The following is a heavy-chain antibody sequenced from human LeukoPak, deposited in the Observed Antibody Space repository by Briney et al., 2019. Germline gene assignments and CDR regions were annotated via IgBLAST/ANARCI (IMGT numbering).Heavy chain of an antibody. CDR1: GFTFSSYA. CDR2: ISSSGSTI. D-gene: IGHD3-10*02. V-gene: IGHV3-48*03. CDR3: AELGITMIGGV. Sequence: QPGGSLRLSCAASGFTFSSYAMNWVRQAPGKGLEGVSYISSSGSTIYYADSVEGRFTISRDNAKNSLYLQMNSLRAEDTAVYYCAELGITMIGGVWGKGTTVTISS. J-gene: IGHJ6*04.